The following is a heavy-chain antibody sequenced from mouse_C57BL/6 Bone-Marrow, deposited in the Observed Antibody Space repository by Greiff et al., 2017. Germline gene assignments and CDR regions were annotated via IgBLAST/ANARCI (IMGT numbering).Heavy chain of an antibody. J-gene: IGHJ3*01. Sequence: EVKLMESGGDLVKPGGSLKLSCAASGFTFSSYGMSWVRQTPDKRLEWVATISSGGSYTYYPDSVKGRFTSSRDNAKNTLYLQMSSLKSEDTAMYYCARRGYCNYPWFAYWGQGTLVTVSA. V-gene: IGHV5-6*02. CDR1: GFTFSSYG. CDR2: ISSGGSYT. D-gene: IGHD2-10*02. CDR3: ARRGYCNYPWFAY.